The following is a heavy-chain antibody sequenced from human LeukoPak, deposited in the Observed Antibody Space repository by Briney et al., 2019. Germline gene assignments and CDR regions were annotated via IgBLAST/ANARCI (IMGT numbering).Heavy chain of an antibody. CDR1: GGSNSSSSYY. CDR3: ARLYGGNYNNYYCDY. CDR2: IHDSGST. V-gene: IGHV4-39*01. D-gene: IGHD4-23*01. Sequence: SSETLSLTCSVSGGSNSSSSYYWGWIRQPPGKGLEWIGSIHDSGSTDYNPSLKSRVTISVDTSKNQFSLKLSSVTAADTAVYYCARLYGGNYNNYYCDYWGQGTLVTVSS. J-gene: IGHJ4*02.